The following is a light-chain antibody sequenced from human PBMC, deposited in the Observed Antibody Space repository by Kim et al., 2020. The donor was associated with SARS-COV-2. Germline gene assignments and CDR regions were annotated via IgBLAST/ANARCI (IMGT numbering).Light chain of an antibody. CDR2: GAS. V-gene: IGKV3-20*01. Sequence: EIVLTQSPGTLSLFPGGRATLSCRASQSVSDTYLAWYQQRPGQAPRLLIYGASSRATGIPDRFSGRGSGTDFTLTISRLEPEDFAVYFSQRINISVCTFVEGTKMDIK. CDR3: QRINISVCT. CDR1: QSVSDTY. J-gene: IGKJ1*01.